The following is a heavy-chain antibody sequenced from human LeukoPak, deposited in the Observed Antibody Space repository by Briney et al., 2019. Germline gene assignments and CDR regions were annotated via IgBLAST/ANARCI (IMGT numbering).Heavy chain of an antibody. V-gene: IGHV4-59*01. CDR2: IYYSGST. CDR3: ARDVATNDGFDP. Sequence: SETLSLTCTVSGGSISSYYWSWIRQPPGKGLEWIGYIYYSGSTNYNPSLKSRVTISVDTSKNQFSLKLSSVTAADTAVYYCARDVATNDGFDPWGQGTLVTVSS. CDR1: GGSISSYY. D-gene: IGHD5-12*01. J-gene: IGHJ5*02.